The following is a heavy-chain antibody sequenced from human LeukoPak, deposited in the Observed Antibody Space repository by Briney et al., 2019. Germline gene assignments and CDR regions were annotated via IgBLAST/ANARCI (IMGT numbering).Heavy chain of an antibody. D-gene: IGHD1/OR15-1a*01. CDR1: GFTFSDAW. Sequence: GGSLRLSCAASGFTFSDAWMNWVRQAPGKGLEWVGRIKSKTDDETTDYAAPVKGRFTIARDDSETTVSLQMNSLRTEDTAVYYCAAGAGKTDFDYWGQGTLVTVSS. J-gene: IGHJ4*02. V-gene: IGHV3-15*01. CDR2: IKSKTDDETT. CDR3: AAGAGKTDFDY.